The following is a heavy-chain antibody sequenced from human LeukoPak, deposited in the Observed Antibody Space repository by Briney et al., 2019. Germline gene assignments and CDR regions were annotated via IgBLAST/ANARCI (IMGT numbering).Heavy chain of an antibody. CDR2: MNPGSGNT. Sequence: ASVRVSCKASGYTFGSYDINWVRKATGQGLEWMGWMNPGSGNTGYAQRFQGRVTMTEDTSTNTAYMELSRLRSEDTAVYFCAAVSGHYTLLDAWGQGALVTVST. CDR3: AAVSGHYTLLDA. J-gene: IGHJ5*02. CDR1: GYTFGSYD. D-gene: IGHD4-11*01. V-gene: IGHV1-8*02.